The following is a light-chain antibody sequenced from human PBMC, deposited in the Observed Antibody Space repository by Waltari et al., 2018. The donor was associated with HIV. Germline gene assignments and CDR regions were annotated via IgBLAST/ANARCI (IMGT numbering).Light chain of an antibody. Sequence: SYELTQRPSVSVSPGQTARITCSGDALPKKYAYWYQQKSGQAPVLVIYEDNKRPSVIPERFSGSSSGTMATLTISGAQVEDEADYYCFSTDSSGNHRVFGGGTKVTVL. V-gene: IGLV3-10*01. J-gene: IGLJ2*01. CDR3: FSTDSSGNHRV. CDR1: ALPKKY. CDR2: EDN.